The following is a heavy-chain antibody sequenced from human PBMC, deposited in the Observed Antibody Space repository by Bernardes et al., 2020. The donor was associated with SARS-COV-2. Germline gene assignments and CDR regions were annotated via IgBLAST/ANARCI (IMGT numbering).Heavy chain of an antibody. CDR3: VRGYTGVPTSIQFDQ. CDR2: INLNSDYI. D-gene: IGHD3-16*02. Sequence: GWSLRLSCAASGFTFNSYSMNWVRQTPGKGLEWVASINLNSDYIYYAVSVRGRFTISRDNAQNSLFLQMNSLRAEDTALYYCVRGYTGVPTSIQFDQWGRGTLVTVSS. V-gene: IGHV3-21*01. CDR1: GFTFNSYS. J-gene: IGHJ4*02.